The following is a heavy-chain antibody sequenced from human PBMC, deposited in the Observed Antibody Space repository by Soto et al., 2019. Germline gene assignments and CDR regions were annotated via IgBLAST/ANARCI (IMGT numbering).Heavy chain of an antibody. CDR2: ISAFLGIA. Sequence: ASVKVSCKASGDTFSSYAISWVRQAPGQGLEWMGWISAFLGIANYAQKFQGRVTMTTDTSTSTAYMELRSLRSDDMAVYYCAISPEEQHLVPDAFDIWGQGTMVTVSS. D-gene: IGHD6-13*01. J-gene: IGHJ3*02. CDR3: AISPEEQHLVPDAFDI. CDR1: GDTFSSYA. V-gene: IGHV1-18*03.